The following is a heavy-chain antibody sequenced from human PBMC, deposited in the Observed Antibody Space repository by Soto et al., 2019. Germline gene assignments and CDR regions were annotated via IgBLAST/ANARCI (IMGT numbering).Heavy chain of an antibody. CDR1: GGTFSSYT. CDR2: IIPILGIA. Sequence: QVQLVQSGAEVKKPGSSVKVSCKASGGTFSSYTISWVRQAPGQGLEWMGRIIPILGIANYAQKFQGRVTSTXXKSTSTAYMELSSLRSEDTAVYYCARVVSEQQLVEWGQGTLVTVSS. CDR3: ARVVSEQQLVE. D-gene: IGHD6-13*01. V-gene: IGHV1-69*02. J-gene: IGHJ4*02.